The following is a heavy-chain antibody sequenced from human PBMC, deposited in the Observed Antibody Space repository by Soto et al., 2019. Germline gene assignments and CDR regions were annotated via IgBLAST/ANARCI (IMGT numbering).Heavy chain of an antibody. V-gene: IGHV3-23*01. CDR1: GFTFSTYA. J-gene: IGHJ4*02. CDR2: LTPSGGET. Sequence: LRLSCVASGFTFSTYAMSWVRQAPGKGLEWVSALTPSGGETYYADSVKGRFTISRDNAKNSLYLQMNSLRAEDTAVYYCARAGEYSSSSFDYWGQGTLVTVSS. CDR3: ARAGEYSSSSFDY. D-gene: IGHD6-6*01.